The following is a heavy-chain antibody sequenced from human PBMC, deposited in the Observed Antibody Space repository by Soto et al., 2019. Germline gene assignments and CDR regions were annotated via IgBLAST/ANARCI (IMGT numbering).Heavy chain of an antibody. Sequence: PSETLSLTCTVSGGSIFSDDWTWIRQPPGKGLEWIGYISRGGSSRYAPSLKGRVTFSTATSKNQVSLKLTYVTVADTAVYYCARGYWFDPWGPGTLVTVSS. J-gene: IGHJ5*02. CDR2: ISRGGSS. CDR1: GGSIFSDD. V-gene: IGHV4-59*01. CDR3: ARGYWFDP.